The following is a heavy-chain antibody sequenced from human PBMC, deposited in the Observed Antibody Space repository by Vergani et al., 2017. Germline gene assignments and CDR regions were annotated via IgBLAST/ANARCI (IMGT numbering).Heavy chain of an antibody. J-gene: IGHJ4*02. D-gene: IGHD2-2*01. V-gene: IGHV1-2*02. CDR3: ARGRIVRVVPAAINY. CDR2: INPNSGGT. Sequence: QVQLVQSGAEVKKPGASVKVSCKASGYTFTGYYMHWVRQAPGQGLEWMGWINPNSGGTNYAQKFQGRVTMTRDTSISTAYMELSRLRSDDTAVYYCARGRIVRVVPAAINYWGQGTLVTVSS. CDR1: GYTFTGYY.